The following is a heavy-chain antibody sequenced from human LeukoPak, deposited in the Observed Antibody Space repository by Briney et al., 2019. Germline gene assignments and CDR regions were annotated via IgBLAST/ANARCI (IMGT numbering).Heavy chain of an antibody. V-gene: IGHV3-74*01. CDR3: ARSWGGFGL. D-gene: IGHD3-16*01. J-gene: IGHJ3*01. Sequence: PGGSLRLSCTASGFTFSTYWMHWVRQAPGKGLVWVSRISGDGSSTYYADSVKGRFTISRDNAKNTVYLQMNSLRAADTAMYYCARSWGGFGLWGQGTVVTVSS. CDR1: GFTFSTYW. CDR2: ISGDGSST.